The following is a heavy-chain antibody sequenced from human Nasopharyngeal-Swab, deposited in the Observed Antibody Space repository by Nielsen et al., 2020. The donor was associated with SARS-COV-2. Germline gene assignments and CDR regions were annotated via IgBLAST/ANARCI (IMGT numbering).Heavy chain of an antibody. D-gene: IGHD3-3*01. CDR3: ARNPGYYDFWSGYPNWFDP. J-gene: IGHJ5*02. CDR2: IIPIFGTA. Sequence: SVKVSCKASGGTFSLSSLLFSLHPPGQGLEWMGGIIPIFGTANYAQKFQGRVTITADESTSTAYMELSSLRSEDTAAYYCARNPGYYDFWSGYPNWFDPWGQGTLVTVSS. V-gene: IGHV1-69*13. CDR1: GGTFSLSS.